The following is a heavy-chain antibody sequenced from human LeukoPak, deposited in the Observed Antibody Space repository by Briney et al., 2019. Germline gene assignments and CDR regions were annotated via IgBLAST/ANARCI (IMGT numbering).Heavy chain of an antibody. CDR2: ISGDGGST. CDR3: AKDRRTYYYYYMDV. D-gene: IGHD1-7*01. J-gene: IGHJ6*03. V-gene: IGHV3-43*02. Sequence: GGSLRLSCAASGFTFDDYAMHWVRQAPGKGLEWVSLISGDGGSTYYADSVRGRFTISRDNSKNSLYLQMTGLRTEDTALYYCAKDRRTYYYYYMDVWGKGTTVTVPS. CDR1: GFTFDDYA.